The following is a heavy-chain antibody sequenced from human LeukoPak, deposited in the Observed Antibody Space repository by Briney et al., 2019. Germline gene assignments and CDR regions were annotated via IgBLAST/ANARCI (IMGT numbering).Heavy chain of an antibody. CDR3: AKEWELTY. CDR2: IRYDGSNK. CDR1: GFTFSSYG. Sequence: GGSLRLSCAASGFTFSSYGMHWVRQAPGKGLEWVAFIRYDGSNKFYADSVKGRFTISRDNPRNTLYLQMNSLRAEDTAMYHCAKEWELTYWGQGTLVTVSS. J-gene: IGHJ4*02. D-gene: IGHD1-26*01. V-gene: IGHV3-30*02.